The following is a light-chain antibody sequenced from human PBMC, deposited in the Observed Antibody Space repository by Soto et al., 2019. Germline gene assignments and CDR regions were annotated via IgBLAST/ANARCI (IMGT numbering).Light chain of an antibody. Sequence: QSVLTQPPSASGSPGQSVTISCTGTSSDVGGHEYVSWYQQHPGKAPKLLIFEVTARPSGVPDRFSGSKSGNTASLTVSGLQTEDEADYYCSSYAGNNNLIFGGGTKVTVL. CDR1: SSDVGGHEY. CDR2: EVT. CDR3: SSYAGNNNLI. V-gene: IGLV2-8*01. J-gene: IGLJ2*01.